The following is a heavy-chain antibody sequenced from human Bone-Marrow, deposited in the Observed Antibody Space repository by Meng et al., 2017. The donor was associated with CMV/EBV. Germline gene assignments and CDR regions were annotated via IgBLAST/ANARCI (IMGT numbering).Heavy chain of an antibody. CDR2: IIPILGIA. CDR3: ASITGTTSNWFDP. J-gene: IGHJ5*02. CDR1: GGTFSSYT. Sequence: SVKVSCKASGGTFSSYTISWVRQAPGQGLEWMRRIIPILGIANYAQKFQGRVTITADKSTSTAYMELSSLRSEDTAVYYCASITGTTSNWFDPWGQGTLVTVSS. D-gene: IGHD1-7*01. V-gene: IGHV1-69*02.